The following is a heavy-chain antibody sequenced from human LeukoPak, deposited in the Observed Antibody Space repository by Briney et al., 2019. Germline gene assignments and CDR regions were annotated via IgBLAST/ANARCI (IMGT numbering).Heavy chain of an antibody. CDR2: IYYSGST. J-gene: IGHJ6*02. Sequence: WVRQPPGKGLEWIGSIYYSGSTYYNPSLKSRVTISVDTSKNQFSLKLSSVTAADTAVYYCASLGDPDIVVVPAAIAPLYGMDVWGQGTTVTVSS. CDR3: ASLGDPDIVVVPAAIAPLYGMDV. V-gene: IGHV4-39*01. D-gene: IGHD2-2*02.